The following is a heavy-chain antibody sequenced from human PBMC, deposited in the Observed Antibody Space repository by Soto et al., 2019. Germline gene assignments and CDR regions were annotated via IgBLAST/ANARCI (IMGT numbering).Heavy chain of an antibody. V-gene: IGHV4-4*07. J-gene: IGHJ4*02. D-gene: IGHD2-8*01. Sequence: SETLSLTCTVSGDSISSYYWSWIRQPAGKGLEWIGRIYRSGSTKYNPSLKSRVTVSADTSKNQFSLNVRSVTAADTAVYYCAREEVDCTNGVCYRQLDYWGQGTLVTVSS. CDR1: GDSISSYY. CDR3: AREEVDCTNGVCYRQLDY. CDR2: IYRSGST.